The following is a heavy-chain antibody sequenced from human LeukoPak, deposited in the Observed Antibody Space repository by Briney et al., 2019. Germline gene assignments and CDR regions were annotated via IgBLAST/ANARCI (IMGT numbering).Heavy chain of an antibody. Sequence: SETLSLTCAVSGVSISSDYYWSWIRQPAGKGLEWIGRIYTSGSTNYNPSLKSRATMSVDTSKNQFSLKLSSVTAADTAVYYCATGPGYSSSWYPYYYYYMDVWGKGTTVTISS. J-gene: IGHJ6*03. D-gene: IGHD6-13*01. CDR3: ATGPGYSSSWYPYYYYYMDV. CDR2: IYTSGST. CDR1: GVSISSDYY. V-gene: IGHV4-4*07.